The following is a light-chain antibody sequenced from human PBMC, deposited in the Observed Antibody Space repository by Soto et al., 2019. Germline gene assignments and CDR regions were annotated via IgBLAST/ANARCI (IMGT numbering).Light chain of an antibody. V-gene: IGKV3-15*01. CDR1: ESVNHN. CDR2: GAS. J-gene: IGKJ5*01. Sequence: DRVMTQSPATLSASPGESTTLSCRASESVNHNLAWYQQKPGQPPRLLIYGASSRAPGVPARFSGSGTGTECTLTISSLQSEDFAVYYCHQYNNWPPNTFGQGTRLEMK. CDR3: HQYNNWPPNT.